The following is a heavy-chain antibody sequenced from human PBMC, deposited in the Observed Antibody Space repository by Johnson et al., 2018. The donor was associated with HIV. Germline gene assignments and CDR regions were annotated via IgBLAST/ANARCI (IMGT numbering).Heavy chain of an antibody. CDR2: LSYDGRNK. D-gene: IGHD4-11*01. Sequence: QVQLVESGGGVVQPGRSLRLSCAASGFTFSSYPLHWARQAPGQGLAWVAALSYDGRNKFYTDSVMGRFSISRDNSKNTLYLQMNSLRTDDTAVYYCARERGYYGNPAFEIWGQGTMVTVSS. CDR1: GFTFSSYP. CDR3: ARERGYYGNPAFEI. V-gene: IGHV3-30-3*01. J-gene: IGHJ3*02.